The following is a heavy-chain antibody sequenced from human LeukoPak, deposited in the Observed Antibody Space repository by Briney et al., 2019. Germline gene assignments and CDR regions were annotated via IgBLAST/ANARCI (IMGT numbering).Heavy chain of an antibody. J-gene: IGHJ4*02. CDR2: ISSSSSYI. D-gene: IGHD3-10*01. CDR1: GFPFISYS. Sequence: GGSLRLSCAASGFPFISYSMNWVRQAPGKGLEWVSSISSSSSYIYYADSVKGRFTISRDNAKNSLYLQMNSLRAEDTAVYYCARDYYGSGSYYDYWGQGTLVTVSS. CDR3: ARDYYGSGSYYDY. V-gene: IGHV3-21*01.